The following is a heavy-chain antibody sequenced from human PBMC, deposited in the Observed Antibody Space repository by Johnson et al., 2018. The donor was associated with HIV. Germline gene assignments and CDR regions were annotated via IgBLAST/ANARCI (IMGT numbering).Heavy chain of an antibody. D-gene: IGHD4-23*01. V-gene: IGHV3-66*01. Sequence: VQLVESGGGLVQPGGSLRLSCAASGFTVSSNYMSWVRQAPGKGLEWVSAIYSGGRTSYADSVKGRFTISRDNSKNTLYLQMNSLRAEDTAVYYCAREGSTVVTSAFDIWGQGTMVTVSS. CDR3: AREGSTVVTSAFDI. CDR2: IYSGGRT. J-gene: IGHJ3*02. CDR1: GFTVSSNY.